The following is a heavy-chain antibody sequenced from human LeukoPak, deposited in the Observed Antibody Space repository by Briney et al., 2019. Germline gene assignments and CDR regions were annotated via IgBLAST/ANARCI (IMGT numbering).Heavy chain of an antibody. J-gene: IGHJ4*02. Sequence: SETLSLTCTVSGGSITSYSWSWIRQPPGKGLEWIGYIYYSGGTNYNPSLKSRVTISLDTSKNQFSLNLSSVTAADTAVYYCARHKVVPATSETHFDLWGRGTLVTVSS. CDR2: IYYSGGT. CDR3: ARHKVVPATSETHFDL. D-gene: IGHD2-15*01. V-gene: IGHV4-59*08. CDR1: GGSITSYS.